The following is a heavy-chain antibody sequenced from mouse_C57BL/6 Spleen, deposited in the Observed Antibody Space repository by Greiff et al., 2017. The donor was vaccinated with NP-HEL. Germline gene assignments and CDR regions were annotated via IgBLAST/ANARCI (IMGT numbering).Heavy chain of an antibody. CDR1: GYTFTSYG. V-gene: IGHV1-81*01. CDR2: IYPRSGNP. Sequence: VKLMESGAELARPGASVTLSCKASGYTFTSYGISWVKQRTGQGLEWIGEIYPRSGNPYYNEKFKGKATLTADKSSSTAYMELRSLTSEDSAVYFCARGYYGSSYNAMDDWGQGTSVTVSS. D-gene: IGHD1-1*01. CDR3: ARGYYGSSYNAMDD. J-gene: IGHJ4*01.